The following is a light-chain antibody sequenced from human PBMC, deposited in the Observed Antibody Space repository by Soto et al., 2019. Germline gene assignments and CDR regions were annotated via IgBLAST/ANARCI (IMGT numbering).Light chain of an antibody. J-gene: IGKJ1*01. V-gene: IGKV3-20*01. CDR2: GAS. CDR1: QSVSSNY. CDR3: QQYDTSPRT. Sequence: EVILTQSPGTLSLSPGERATLSCRASQSVSSNYLDWYQQKSGQAPRLLIYGASNRATGIPDRFSGSGSGTDFTLTIRRLEPEDFAVYYCQQYDTSPRTFGQGTKVEFK.